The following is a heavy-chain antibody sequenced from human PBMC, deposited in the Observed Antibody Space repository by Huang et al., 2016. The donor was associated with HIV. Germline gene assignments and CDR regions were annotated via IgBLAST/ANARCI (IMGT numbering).Heavy chain of an antibody. V-gene: IGHV1-3*01. CDR1: GYNFTSRG. CDR3: ASGQRMRESDIVATIPVS. D-gene: IGHD5-12*01. CDR2: INPGKGNT. Sequence: QVHLVQSGPEVKKPGASVKVSCKASGYNFTSRGLHWVSQAPGQRLGWMGCINPGKGNTKYSPKFQDRVTLTRDISANTAYMQLSRLTSEDTAVYYCASGQRMRESDIVATIPVSWGQGALVTVSS. J-gene: IGHJ5*02.